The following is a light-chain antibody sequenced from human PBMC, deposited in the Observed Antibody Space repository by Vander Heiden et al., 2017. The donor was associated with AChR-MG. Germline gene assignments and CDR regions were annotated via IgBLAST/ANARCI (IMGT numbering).Light chain of an antibody. CDR2: SVL. CDR1: NRDIGVFDS. V-gene: IGLV2-8*01. Sequence: QSDLTQPPSASGSPGQSVTISCTGTNRDIGVFDSVSWYQQHPGKAPKLILYSVLKRPSGVPARFSGSKSGHTASLTVSGLQVEDEADYDCSSYAGGNTLVFGGGTRLTVL. CDR3: SSYAGGNTLV. J-gene: IGLJ2*01.